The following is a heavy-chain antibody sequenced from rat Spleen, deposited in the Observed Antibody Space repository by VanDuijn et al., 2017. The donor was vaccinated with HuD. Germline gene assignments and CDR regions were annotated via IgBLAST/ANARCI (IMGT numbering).Heavy chain of an antibody. D-gene: IGHD1-2*01. V-gene: IGHV2-41*01. CDR1: GFSLTSYN. Sequence: QVQLKESGPGLVQPSQTLSLTCTVAGFSLTSYNVHWVRQPPGKGLEWMGVIWNTGGTRYNSALKSRLSISKDTSKSQVFLKMNSLQTEDTATYYCARGAYSSPFDYWGQGVMVTVSS. CDR3: ARGAYSSPFDY. J-gene: IGHJ2*01. CDR2: IWNTGGT.